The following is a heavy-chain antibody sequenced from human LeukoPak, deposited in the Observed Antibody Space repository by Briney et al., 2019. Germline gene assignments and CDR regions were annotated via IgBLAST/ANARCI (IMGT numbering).Heavy chain of an antibody. Sequence: GESLKISCKGSGYSFTSYWIGWVRQMPGKGLEWMGIICPGDSDTSYSPSFQGQVTISADKSISTAYLQWSSLKASDTAMYYCARRSAAGTRGDNWFDPWGQGTLVTVSS. D-gene: IGHD6-13*01. V-gene: IGHV5-51*01. CDR3: ARRSAAGTRGDNWFDP. CDR1: GYSFTSYW. CDR2: ICPGDSDT. J-gene: IGHJ5*02.